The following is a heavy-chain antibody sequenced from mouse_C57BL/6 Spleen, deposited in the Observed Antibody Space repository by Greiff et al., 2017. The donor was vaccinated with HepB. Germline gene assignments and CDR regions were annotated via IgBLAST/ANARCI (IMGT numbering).Heavy chain of an antibody. D-gene: IGHD1-1*01. V-gene: IGHV6-3*01. CDR1: GFTFSNYW. J-gene: IGHJ4*01. Sequence: EVKLVESGGGLVQPGGSMKLSCVASGFTFSNYWMNWVRQSPEKGLEWVAQIRLKSDNYATNYAESVKGRFTISRDDSKSSVYLQMNNLRAEDTGIYYCTVHYYGSSYFPMDYWGQGTSVTVSS. CDR2: IRLKSDNYAT. CDR3: TVHYYGSSYFPMDY.